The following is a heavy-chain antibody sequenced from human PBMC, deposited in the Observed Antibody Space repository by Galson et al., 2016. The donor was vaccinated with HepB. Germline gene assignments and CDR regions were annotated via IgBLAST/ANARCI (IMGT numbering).Heavy chain of an antibody. CDR2: TYYRSKWYN. CDR3: ARGQDPYKIRD. Sequence: CAISGDSVSNINVAWNWIRQSPSRGLEWLGRTYYRSKWYNEYAVSVQSRITINPDTSKNHFSLRLTSVTAADTAVYYCARGQDPYKIRDWGQGTLVTVSS. J-gene: IGHJ4*02. V-gene: IGHV6-1*01. CDR1: GDSVSNINVA. D-gene: IGHD5-24*01.